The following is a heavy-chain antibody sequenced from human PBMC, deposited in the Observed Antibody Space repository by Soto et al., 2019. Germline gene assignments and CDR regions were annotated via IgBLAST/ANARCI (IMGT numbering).Heavy chain of an antibody. CDR3: ARIYCSGGSCLNYYYYYGMDV. J-gene: IGHJ6*02. CDR2: IYWDDDK. D-gene: IGHD2-15*01. V-gene: IGHV2-5*02. CDR1: GFSLSTSGVG. Sequence: GSGPTLVNPTQTLTLTCTFSGFSLSTSGVGVGWIRQPPGKALEWLALIYWDDDKRYSPSLKSRLTITKDTSKNQVVLTMTNMDPVDTATYYCARIYCSGGSCLNYYYYYGMDVWGQGTTVTVSS.